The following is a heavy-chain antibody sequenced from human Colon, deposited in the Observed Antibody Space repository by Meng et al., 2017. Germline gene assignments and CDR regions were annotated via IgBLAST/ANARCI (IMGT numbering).Heavy chain of an antibody. CDR3: TTMAGTPPCTDY. CDR2: IKSKTDGGTT. Sequence: GESLKISCAASGFTFSNAWMSWVRQAPGKGLEWVGRIKSKTDGGTTDYAAPVKGRFTISRDDSKNTLYLQMNSLKTEDTAVDYCTTMAGTPPCTDYWGQGTLVTVSS. D-gene: IGHD6-19*01. CDR1: GFTFSNAW. V-gene: IGHV3-15*01. J-gene: IGHJ4*02.